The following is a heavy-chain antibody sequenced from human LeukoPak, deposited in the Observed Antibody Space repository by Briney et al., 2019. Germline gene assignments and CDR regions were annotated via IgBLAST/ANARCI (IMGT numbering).Heavy chain of an antibody. J-gene: IGHJ6*03. CDR3: ARGPWDTAMLNYYYYMDV. D-gene: IGHD5-18*01. CDR1: GGTFSSYA. CDR2: IIPIFGTA. Sequence: SVTVSCKASGGTFSSYAISWVRQAPGQGLEWMGRIIPIFGTANYAQKFQGRVTITTDESTSTAYMELSSLRSEDTAVYYCARGPWDTAMLNYYYYMDVWGKGTTVTVSS. V-gene: IGHV1-69*05.